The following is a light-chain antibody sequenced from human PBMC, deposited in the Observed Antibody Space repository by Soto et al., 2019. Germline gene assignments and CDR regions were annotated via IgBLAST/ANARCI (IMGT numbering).Light chain of an antibody. J-gene: IGKJ5*01. CDR3: QQHDTRPTMT. V-gene: IGKV1-33*01. Sequence: IPVTQSPSSLSASVGESVTITCRASQDIDNYLNWYQHRPGEAPKLLIYAASYLETGVSTRFSGSGSGTAFSFTIARLRPEDSATYYCQQHDTRPTMTFGQGTRLE. CDR1: QDIDNY. CDR2: AAS.